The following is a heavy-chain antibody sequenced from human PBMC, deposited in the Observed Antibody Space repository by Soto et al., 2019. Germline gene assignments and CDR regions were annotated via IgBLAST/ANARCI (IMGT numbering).Heavy chain of an antibody. V-gene: IGHV3-48*03. CDR3: ARGGIH. CDR1: GFTFSNYE. CDR2: ISGSGTT. Sequence: PGGSLRLSCVGPGFTFSNYEMTWVRQAPGKGLEWISSISGSGTTNYAESVKGRFTISRDNAHKSLFLEMKDLRVEDTAVYYCARGGIHWGQGTLVTVSS. D-gene: IGHD3-16*01. J-gene: IGHJ4*02.